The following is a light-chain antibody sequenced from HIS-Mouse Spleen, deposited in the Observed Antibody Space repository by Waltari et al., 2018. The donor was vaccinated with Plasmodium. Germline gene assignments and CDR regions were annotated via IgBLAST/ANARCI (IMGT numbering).Light chain of an antibody. CDR2: AAS. CDR1: QCIRND. V-gene: IGKV1-6*01. Sequence: AIQMTQPPSSLSASVGDRVTITCRASQCIRNDLGWYQQKPGKPPKLLISAASSLQSGVPSRFSGSGSGTDFTLTISSLQPEDFATYYCLQDYNYPYTFGQGTKLEIK. J-gene: IGKJ2*01. CDR3: LQDYNYPYT.